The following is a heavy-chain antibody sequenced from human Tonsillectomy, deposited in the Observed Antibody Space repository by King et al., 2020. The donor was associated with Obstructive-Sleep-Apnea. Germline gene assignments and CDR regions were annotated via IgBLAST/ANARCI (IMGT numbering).Heavy chain of an antibody. D-gene: IGHD2-2*01. CDR2: IKQDGSEK. V-gene: IGHV3-7*03. J-gene: IGHJ4*02. CDR1: GFTFNNYW. Sequence: VQLVESGGGLVQSGGSLRLSCAASGFTFNNYWINWVRQAPGKGLEWVANIKQDGSEKYYVDSVKGRFTISRDNVKNSLYLQMNRLRAEDTAVYYCARGGAAMGGEFDYWGQGTLVTVSS. CDR3: ARGGAAMGGEFDY.